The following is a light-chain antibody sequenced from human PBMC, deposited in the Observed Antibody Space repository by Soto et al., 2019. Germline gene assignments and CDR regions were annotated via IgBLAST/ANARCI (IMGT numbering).Light chain of an antibody. Sequence: QSVLTQSPSVSAAPGQKVTISCSGSSSNIGNNYVSWYQQLPGTAPKLLIYDNNKRPSGIPDRFSGSKSGTSGTLDITGLQTGVEADYYCATWDGSLPGEVFGGGTKVTVL. CDR2: DNN. J-gene: IGLJ2*01. CDR3: ATWDGSLPGEV. V-gene: IGLV1-51*01. CDR1: SSNIGNNY.